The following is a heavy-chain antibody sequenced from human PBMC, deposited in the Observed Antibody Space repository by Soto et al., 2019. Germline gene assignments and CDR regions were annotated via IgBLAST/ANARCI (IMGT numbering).Heavy chain of an antibody. CDR1: GYNFTAYW. Sequence: GESLKISCEISGYNFTAYWLGWVRQMPGKGLEWMGNIHPSDSETHYRPSFQGQVTFSADKSISTAYLQWATLKASDTAIYFCARLGSLGAIFFDSWGQGTLVTVSS. CDR3: ARLGSLGAIFFDS. D-gene: IGHD5-12*01. J-gene: IGHJ4*02. CDR2: IHPSDSET. V-gene: IGHV5-51*01.